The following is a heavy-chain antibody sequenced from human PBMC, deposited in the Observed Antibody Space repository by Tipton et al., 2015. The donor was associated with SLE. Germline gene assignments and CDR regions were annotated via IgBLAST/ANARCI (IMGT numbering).Heavy chain of an antibody. D-gene: IGHD3-22*01. J-gene: IGHJ4*01. CDR3: ARGDGYYDNTDPGVDY. V-gene: IGHV3-72*01. Sequence: SLRLSCVASGFILTDHSMDWVCQSPGKGLEWIGRIREKANGFTTEYAASVKGRFSISRDDSKNSLFIQMSSLKTEDTASYYCARGDGYYDNTDPGVDYWG. CDR1: GFILTDHS. CDR2: IREKANGFTT.